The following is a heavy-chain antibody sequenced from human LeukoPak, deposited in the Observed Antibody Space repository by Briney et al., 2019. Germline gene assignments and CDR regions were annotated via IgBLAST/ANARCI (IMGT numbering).Heavy chain of an antibody. CDR1: GYTFTSYG. V-gene: IGHV1-18*01. J-gene: IGHJ4*02. Sequence: ASVKVSCKASGYTFTSYGISWVRQAPGQGLEWMGWISAYNGNTNYAQKLQGRVTMTRDTSISTAYMELSRLRSDDTAVYYCARDGYNSVDDYWGQGTLVTVSS. D-gene: IGHD5-24*01. CDR3: ARDGYNSVDDY. CDR2: ISAYNGNT.